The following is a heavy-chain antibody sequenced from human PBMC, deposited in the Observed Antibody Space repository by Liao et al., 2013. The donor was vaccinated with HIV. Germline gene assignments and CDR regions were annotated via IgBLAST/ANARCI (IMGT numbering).Heavy chain of an antibody. Sequence: QVQLQESGPGLVKPSQTLSLICAVSGASISSGDYYWSWIRQSAGRGLEWIGRIYTSGNTNYNPSLKTRVTISLDASSNQFSLKLSSVTAADTAIYYCARAVPSKGGSGFFVAFDPWGQGTLVTVSS. J-gene: IGHJ5*02. D-gene: IGHD2-21*01. CDR3: ARAVPSKGGSGFFVAFDP. CDR2: IYTSGNT. CDR1: GASISSGDYY. V-gene: IGHV4-61*02.